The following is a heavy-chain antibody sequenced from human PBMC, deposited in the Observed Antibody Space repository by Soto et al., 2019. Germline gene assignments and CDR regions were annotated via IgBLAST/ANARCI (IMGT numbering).Heavy chain of an antibody. D-gene: IGHD6-13*01. V-gene: IGHV1-18*01. CDR1: GYTFTSYG. CDR3: ARDRRGAAAGNKLFWDYSHYGMHX. CDR2: ISAYNGNT. J-gene: IGHJ6*02. Sequence: VSVKVSCKASGYTFTSYGISWVRQAPGQGLEWMGCISAYNGNTNYAQKLQGRVTMTTDTSTSTAYMELRSLRSDDTAVYYCARDRRGAAAGNKLFWDYSHYGMHXWGQGTTVTVS.